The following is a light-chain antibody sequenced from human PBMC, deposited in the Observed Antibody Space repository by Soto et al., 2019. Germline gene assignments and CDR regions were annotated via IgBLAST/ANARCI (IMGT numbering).Light chain of an antibody. V-gene: IGKV1-39*01. CDR3: QQSYSTPRT. CDR1: QRISTY. CDR2: AAS. Sequence: DIQMTQSPSSLSASVGDRVPITCRASQRISTYLNWYQQIAGKAPKLLIYAASNLQSGVPSRFSGSGSGTDFTLTISSLRPEDFATYYCQQSYSTPRTFGQGTKVDIK. J-gene: IGKJ1*01.